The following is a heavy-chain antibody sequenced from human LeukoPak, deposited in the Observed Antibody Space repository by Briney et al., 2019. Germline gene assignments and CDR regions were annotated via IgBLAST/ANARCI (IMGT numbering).Heavy chain of an antibody. J-gene: IGHJ4*02. D-gene: IGHD5-12*01. V-gene: IGHV3-23*01. CDR3: AKATDVDIVATS. CDR1: GFTFSSYA. Sequence: PGGSMRLSCAASGFTFSSYAMSWVRQAPGNGLEWVSAISGSGGSTYYEDSVKGRFIISSDNSKNALYVQINRLRAEDTAVYYCAKATDVDIVATSWGQGTLVTVSS. CDR2: ISGSGGST.